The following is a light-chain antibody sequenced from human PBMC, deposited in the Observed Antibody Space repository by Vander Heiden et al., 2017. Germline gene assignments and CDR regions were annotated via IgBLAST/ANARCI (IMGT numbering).Light chain of an antibody. CDR2: GAS. CDR3: QQDNNWPLT. Sequence: EIVMTQSPATLSVSPGERATLSCRASQSVSNNLAWYQQKPGQAPRLLIYGASTRATGIPARFSGSASGTEFTLTISSLQSEDFAVYSCQQDNNWPLTFGQGTRLEIK. V-gene: IGKV3-15*01. CDR1: QSVSNN. J-gene: IGKJ5*01.